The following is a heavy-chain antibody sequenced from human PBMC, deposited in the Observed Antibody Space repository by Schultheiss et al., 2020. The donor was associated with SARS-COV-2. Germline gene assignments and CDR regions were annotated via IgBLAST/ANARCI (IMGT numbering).Heavy chain of an antibody. Sequence: GGSLRLSCAASGFTFSSYGMHWVRQAPGKGLEWVAVISYDGSNKYYADSVKGRFTISRDNSKNTLYLQMNSLRAEDTAVYYCAKDTYGDGSPYYYYGMDVWGQGTTVTVSS. CDR2: ISYDGSNK. CDR1: GFTFSSYG. CDR3: AKDTYGDGSPYYYYGMDV. D-gene: IGHD4-17*01. J-gene: IGHJ6*02. V-gene: IGHV3-30*18.